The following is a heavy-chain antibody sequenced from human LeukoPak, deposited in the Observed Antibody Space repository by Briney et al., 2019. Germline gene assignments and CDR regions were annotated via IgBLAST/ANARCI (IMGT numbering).Heavy chain of an antibody. CDR3: ASLGY. CDR1: GFTFNNFW. Sequence: GGSLRLSCAGSGFTFNNFWMNWVRQAPGKGLEWVANIKQDGSEKYYVDSVKGRFTISRDNSKNSLFLQMNSLRAEDTAVYYCASLGYWGQGTLVTVSS. V-gene: IGHV3-7*01. J-gene: IGHJ4*02. CDR2: IKQDGSEK.